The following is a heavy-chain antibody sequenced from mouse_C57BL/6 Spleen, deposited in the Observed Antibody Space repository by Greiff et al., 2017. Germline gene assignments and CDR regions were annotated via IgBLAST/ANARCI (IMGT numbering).Heavy chain of an antibody. CDR2: FDPSDSYT. CDR3: ARGGNYDGHYFDY. D-gene: IGHD1-2*01. J-gene: IGHJ2*01. V-gene: IGHV1-69*01. Sequence: VQLQQPGAELVMPGASVKLSCKASGYTFTTYCMHWVKQRPGKGLEWIGKFDPSDSYTNSNQKFKGQSTLTVEKAASTAYMELSSLTSEDSAVYYCARGGNYDGHYFDYWGQGTTFTVSS. CDR1: GYTFTTYC.